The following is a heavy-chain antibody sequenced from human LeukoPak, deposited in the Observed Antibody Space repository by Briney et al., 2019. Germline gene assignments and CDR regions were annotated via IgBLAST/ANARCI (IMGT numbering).Heavy chain of an antibody. CDR3: TRGVEMATIWAYGMDV. CDR2: IRSKAYGGTT. Sequence: GGSLRLSCTASGFTFGDYAMSWVRQAPGKGLEWVGFIRSKAYGGTTEYAASVKGRFTISRDDSKSIAYLQMNSLKTEDTAVYYCTRGVEMATIWAYGMDVWGQGTTVTVSS. J-gene: IGHJ6*02. V-gene: IGHV3-49*04. CDR1: GFTFGDYA. D-gene: IGHD5-24*01.